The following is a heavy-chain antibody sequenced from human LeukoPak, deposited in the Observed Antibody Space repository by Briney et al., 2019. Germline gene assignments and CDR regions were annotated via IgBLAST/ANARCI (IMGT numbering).Heavy chain of an antibody. D-gene: IGHD3-9*01. CDR3: ATLYDILTGLDY. V-gene: IGHV1-24*01. CDR1: GYTLTELS. CDR2: FDPEDGET. J-gene: IGHJ4*02. Sequence: ASVKVSCKVSGYTLTELSMHCVRQAPGKGLEWMGGFDPEDGETIYAQKFQGRVTMTEDTSTDTAYMELSSLRSEDTAVYYCATLYDILTGLDYWGQGTLVTVSS.